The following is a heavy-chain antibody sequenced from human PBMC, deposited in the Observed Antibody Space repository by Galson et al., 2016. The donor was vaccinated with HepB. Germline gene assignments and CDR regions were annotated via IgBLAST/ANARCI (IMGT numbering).Heavy chain of an antibody. CDR2: IYPGDSDT. CDR1: GYSFSSYW. J-gene: IGHJ4*02. V-gene: IGHV5-51*01. Sequence: QSGAEVTKPGESLKISCKGSGYSFSSYWIAWVRRMPGKGLEWMGIIYPGDSDTRYSPSFEGQVTISADKSISTAYLQWSSLKASDTAMYYCARQGGCSGGGCYWGGNCWGQGTLVTVSS. CDR3: ARQGGCSGGGCYWGGNC. D-gene: IGHD2-15*01.